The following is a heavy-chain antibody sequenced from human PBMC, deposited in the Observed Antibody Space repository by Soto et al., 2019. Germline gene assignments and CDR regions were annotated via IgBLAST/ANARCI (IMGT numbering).Heavy chain of an antibody. CDR2: ISWNSNII. CDR1: GFTFDDYA. CDR3: AKGGPDGFCSGGRCYFDY. Sequence: EVQLVESGVGLVQPGRSLRLSCAASGFTFDDYAMHWVRRVPGKGLEWVSSISWNSNIIGYADSVKGRFTISRDNAQNSLYLQMNSLRPEDTALYYCAKGGPDGFCSGGRCYFDYWGQGTLVTV. J-gene: IGHJ4*02. D-gene: IGHD2-15*01. V-gene: IGHV3-9*01.